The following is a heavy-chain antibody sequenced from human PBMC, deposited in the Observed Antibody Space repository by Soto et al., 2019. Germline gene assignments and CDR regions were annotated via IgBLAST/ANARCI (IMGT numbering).Heavy chain of an antibody. J-gene: IGHJ4*02. CDR1: GFTFSSYG. Sequence: GGSLRLSCAASGFTFSSYGMHWVRQAPGKGLEWVAVISYDGSNKYYADSVKGRFTISRDNCKDTLYLQMNSLRAEDTAVYYCAKDLEGPTFGDYNYDSSGYIIDYWGQGTLVTVSS. V-gene: IGHV3-30*18. CDR3: AKDLEGPTFGDYNYDSSGYIIDY. D-gene: IGHD3-22*01. CDR2: ISYDGSNK.